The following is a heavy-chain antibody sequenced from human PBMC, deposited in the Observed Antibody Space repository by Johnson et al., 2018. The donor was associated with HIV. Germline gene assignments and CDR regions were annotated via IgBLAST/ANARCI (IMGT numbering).Heavy chain of an antibody. CDR3: ARDGRGLDAFDI. Sequence: QVQLVESGGGLVKPGGSLRLSCAASGFTFSDYYMSWIRQAPGKGLECLSYISSNGSTIYYADSVKGRFTFSRDNAKRSLYLQMSSLRAEDTAVYYCARDGRGLDAFDIWGQGTVVTVSS. J-gene: IGHJ3*02. CDR2: ISSNGSTI. D-gene: IGHD3/OR15-3a*01. CDR1: GFTFSDYY. V-gene: IGHV3-11*04.